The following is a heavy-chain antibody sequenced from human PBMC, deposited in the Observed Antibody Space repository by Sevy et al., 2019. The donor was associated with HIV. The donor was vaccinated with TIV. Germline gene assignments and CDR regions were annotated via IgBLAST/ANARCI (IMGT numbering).Heavy chain of an antibody. CDR1: GFTFRRYA. V-gene: IGHV3-30*04. J-gene: IGHJ4*02. D-gene: IGHD2-15*01. CDR2: ISYDGSNE. Sequence: GGSLRLSCAASGFTFRRYAMHWVRQAPGKGLEWVTVISYDGSNEYYIDPVKGRFTISRDNSKNIRYLQMSGLRPEDTAVYYCARDGGGDYFDYWGQGTLVTVSS. CDR3: ARDGGGDYFDY.